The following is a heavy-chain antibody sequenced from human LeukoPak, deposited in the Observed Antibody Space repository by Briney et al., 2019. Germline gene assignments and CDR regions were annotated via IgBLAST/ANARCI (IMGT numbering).Heavy chain of an antibody. D-gene: IGHD3-22*01. CDR3: ARGDYETHGYQTR. CDR2: INTNTGNP. V-gene: IGHV7-4-1*02. J-gene: IGHJ4*02. Sequence: ASVNVSCKASGYIFTSYVLHWVRQAPGQGLEWMGWINTNTGNPTYAQGFTGRFVFSLDTSVSTAYLQISSLKADDTAMYYCARGDYETHGYQTRWGQGTLVTVSS. CDR1: GYIFTSYV.